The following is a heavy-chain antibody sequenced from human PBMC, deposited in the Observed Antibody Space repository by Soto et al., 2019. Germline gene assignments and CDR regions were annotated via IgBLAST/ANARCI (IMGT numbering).Heavy chain of an antibody. V-gene: IGHV3-72*01. D-gene: IGHD5-12*01. Sequence: EVQLVESGGVLVQPGGSLRLSCAASGFTFSDHYMDWVRQAPGKGLEWVGRIKTKRKSYTTQYAASVKGRFTISRDDSRNSLYLQMESLKADDTAVYYCARYIVATKYLDYWGQGTLVTVSS. CDR3: ARYIVATKYLDY. J-gene: IGHJ4*02. CDR2: IKTKRKSYTT. CDR1: GFTFSDHY.